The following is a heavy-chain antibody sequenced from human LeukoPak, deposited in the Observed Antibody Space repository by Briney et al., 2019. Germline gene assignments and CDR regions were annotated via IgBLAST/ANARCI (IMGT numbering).Heavy chain of an antibody. CDR2: ISGSGGST. CDR3: AKGMIAVAGMDYYYGMDV. D-gene: IGHD6-19*01. J-gene: IGHJ6*02. CDR1: GFTFSSYA. V-gene: IGHV3-23*01. Sequence: GGSLRLSCAASGFTFSSYAMSWVRQAPGKGLEWVSAISGSGGSTYYADSVNGRFTISRDNSKNTLYLQMNSLRAEDTAVYYCAKGMIAVAGMDYYYGMDVWGQGTTVTVSS.